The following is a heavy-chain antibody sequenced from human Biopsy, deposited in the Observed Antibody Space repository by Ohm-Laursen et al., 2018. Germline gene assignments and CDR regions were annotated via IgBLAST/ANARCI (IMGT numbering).Heavy chain of an antibody. D-gene: IGHD6-19*01. CDR2: IYSSGGS. J-gene: IGHJ2*01. Sequence: PSQTLSLTCLVSGGSTNDYFWSWIRQPAGETLEWIGRIYSSGGSSYNPSLKSRISMSMDTSNNQFSLTLTSVTAADTAVYYCARTPGKAVAGRFLDLWGRGTLVTVSS. CDR3: ARTPGKAVAGRFLDL. V-gene: IGHV4-4*07. CDR1: GGSTNDYF.